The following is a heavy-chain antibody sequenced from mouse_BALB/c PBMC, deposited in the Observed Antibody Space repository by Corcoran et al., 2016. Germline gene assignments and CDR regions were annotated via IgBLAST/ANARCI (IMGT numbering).Heavy chain of an antibody. CDR1: GFNIKDNY. J-gene: IGHJ1*01. CDR2: IDPANGNT. V-gene: IGHV14-3*02. CDR3: ANWDWYFDV. Sequence: EDQLQQSGAELVKPGASVKLSCTASGFNIKDNYMHWVKQRPEQGLEWIGRIDPANGNTKYDPKFQGKATITADTSSNTAYLQLSSLTSEDTAVYYCANWDWYFDVWGAGTTVTVSS. D-gene: IGHD4-1*01.